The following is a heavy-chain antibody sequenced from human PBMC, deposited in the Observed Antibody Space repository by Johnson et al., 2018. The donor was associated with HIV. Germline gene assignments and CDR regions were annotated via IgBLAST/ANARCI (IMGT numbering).Heavy chain of an antibody. CDR2: IRYDGSNK. D-gene: IGHD6-19*01. Sequence: QVQLVESGGGVVQPGRSLRLSCAASGFTFSSYGMHWVRQAPGKGLEWVAFIRYDGSNKYYADSVKGRFTISRDNSKNTLYLQMNSLRAEDTAVYYCARDGGWTDAFDIWGQGTMVTVSS. CDR3: ARDGGWTDAFDI. J-gene: IGHJ3*02. CDR1: GFTFSSYG. V-gene: IGHV3-33*01.